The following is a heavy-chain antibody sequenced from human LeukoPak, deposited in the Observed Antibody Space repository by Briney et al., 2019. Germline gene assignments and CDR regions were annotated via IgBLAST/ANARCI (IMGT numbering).Heavy chain of an antibody. V-gene: IGHV3-33*06. Sequence: GGSLRLSCAASGFTFSSYGMHWVSQAPGKGMEWVAVIWYDGSNKYYADSVKGRFTISRDNSKNTLYLQMNSLRAEDTAVYYCAKDLAAAGIFDYWGQGTLVTVSS. CDR2: IWYDGSNK. CDR3: AKDLAAAGIFDY. D-gene: IGHD6-13*01. J-gene: IGHJ4*02. CDR1: GFTFSSYG.